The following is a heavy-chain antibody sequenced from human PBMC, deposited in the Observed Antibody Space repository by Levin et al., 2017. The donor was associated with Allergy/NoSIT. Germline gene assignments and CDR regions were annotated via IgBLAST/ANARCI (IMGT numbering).Heavy chain of an antibody. CDR1: GGSVSSGSYY. CDR3: ARNVDGGNAYNWFDP. V-gene: IGHV4-61*01. D-gene: IGHD4-23*01. J-gene: IGHJ5*02. Sequence: ETLSLTCTVSGGSVSSGSYYWSWIRQPPGKGLEWIGYIYYSGSTNYNPSLKSRVTISVDTSKNQFSLKLSSVTAADTAVYYCARNVDGGNAYNWFDPWGQGTLVTVSS. CDR2: IYYSGST.